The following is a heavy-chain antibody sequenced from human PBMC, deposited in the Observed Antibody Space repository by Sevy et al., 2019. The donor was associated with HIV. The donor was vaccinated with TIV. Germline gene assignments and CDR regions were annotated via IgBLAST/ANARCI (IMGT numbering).Heavy chain of an antibody. D-gene: IGHD6-13*01. CDR2: ISYDGSNK. Sequence: GGSLRLSCAASGFTFSTYGMHWVRQAPGKGLEWVAVISYDGSNKYYADSVKGRFTISRDNSKNTVYLQMNSLRAEDTAMYYCAKDLSGYSSTWGANWFDPWGQGTLVTVSS. CDR3: AKDLSGYSSTWGANWFDP. V-gene: IGHV3-30*18. J-gene: IGHJ5*02. CDR1: GFTFSTYG.